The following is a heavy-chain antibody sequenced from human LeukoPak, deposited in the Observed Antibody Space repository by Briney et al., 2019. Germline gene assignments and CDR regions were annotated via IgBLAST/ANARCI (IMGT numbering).Heavy chain of an antibody. CDR3: ARGRKWELLRGDFGY. Sequence: GGSLRLSCAASGFTFSSYSMNWVRQAPGKGLEWVSSISSSSSYIYYADSVKGRFTTSRDNAKNSLYLQMNSLRAEDTAVYYCARGRKWELLRGDFGYWGQGTLVTVSS. D-gene: IGHD1-26*01. CDR1: GFTFSSYS. CDR2: ISSSSSYI. V-gene: IGHV3-21*01. J-gene: IGHJ4*02.